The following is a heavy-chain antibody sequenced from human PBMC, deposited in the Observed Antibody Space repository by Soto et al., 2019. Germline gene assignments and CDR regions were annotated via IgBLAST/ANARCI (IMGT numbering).Heavy chain of an antibody. CDR2: IYPADSDT. CDR1: GDTFTSHW. Sequence: GESLKISCKGSGDTFTSHWIAWVRQMPGKGLELMGLIYPADSDTRYSPSFEGQVTISVDKSISTAYLQWSSLRASDTAMYYCVRPQAKELGTIRGAFDIWGQGTKVTVSS. CDR3: VRPQAKELGTIRGAFDI. D-gene: IGHD3-10*01. V-gene: IGHV5-51*01. J-gene: IGHJ3*02.